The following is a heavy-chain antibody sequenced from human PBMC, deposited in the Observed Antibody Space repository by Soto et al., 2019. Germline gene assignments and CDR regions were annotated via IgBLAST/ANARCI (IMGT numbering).Heavy chain of an antibody. CDR2: FSAGRRA. D-gene: IGHD4-17*01. Sequence: EVQLLESGGALVQPGGSLRLSCAASGFSFTNFALSWVRQAPGKGLEWVSTFSAGRRAYYADSVKGRFTIARDSSQNTVHLQIRNLRPDDTAVYYCAKESMPEHYGDTLFDSWGHGTRVTVSS. V-gene: IGHV3-23*01. J-gene: IGHJ4*01. CDR3: AKESMPEHYGDTLFDS. CDR1: GFSFTNFA.